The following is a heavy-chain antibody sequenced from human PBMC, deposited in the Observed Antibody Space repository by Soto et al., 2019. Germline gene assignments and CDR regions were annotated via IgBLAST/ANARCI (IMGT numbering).Heavy chain of an antibody. CDR1: GFSFTNAW. J-gene: IGHJ4*02. V-gene: IGHV3-15*07. D-gene: IGHD5-12*01. CDR3: AADIPSQGRGEFDF. CDR2: IKGQIDYEAT. Sequence: EAQLVEYGGGLVKTGESLRLSCSAAGFSFTNAWINWVRQAPGKGLEWVGHIKGQIDYEATDYAAPVRGRFTFSRDDSTNTVYLQMKSLKADDTAVYYCAADIPSQGRGEFDFWGQGTQVTVSS.